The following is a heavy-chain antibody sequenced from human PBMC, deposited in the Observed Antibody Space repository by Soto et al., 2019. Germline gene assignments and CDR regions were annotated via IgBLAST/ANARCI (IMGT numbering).Heavy chain of an antibody. D-gene: IGHD3-3*01. CDR3: ARVRRITIFGVVIPLSYGMDV. Sequence: SETLSLTCAFYGGSFSGYYWSWIRQPPGKGLEWIGEINHSGSTNYNPSLKSRVTISVDTSKNQFSLKLSSVTAADTAVYYCARVRRITIFGVVIPLSYGMDVWGQGTTVTVSS. CDR1: GGSFSGYY. CDR2: INHSGST. V-gene: IGHV4-34*01. J-gene: IGHJ6*02.